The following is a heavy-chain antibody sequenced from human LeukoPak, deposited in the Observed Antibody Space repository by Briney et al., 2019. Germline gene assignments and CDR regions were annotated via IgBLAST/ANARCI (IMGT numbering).Heavy chain of an antibody. CDR2: MNPNSGNT. Sequence: ASVKVSCKASGYTFAACDINWVRQATGQGLEWMGWMNPNSGNTGYGQSFQGRITMTRDISIGTAYMELSNLTSEDTAIYYCTRGSSGRRDNWGQGTLVTVSA. CDR3: TRGSSGRRDN. V-gene: IGHV1-8*01. J-gene: IGHJ4*02. CDR1: GYTFAACD. D-gene: IGHD6-19*01.